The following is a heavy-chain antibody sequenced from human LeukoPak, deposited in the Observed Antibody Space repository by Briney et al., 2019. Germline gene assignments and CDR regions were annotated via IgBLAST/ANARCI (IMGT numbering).Heavy chain of an antibody. CDR1: GRLNRSDSYP. D-gene: IGHD3-10*01. J-gene: IGHJ6*03. V-gene: IGHV4-39*01. Sequence: WETLSLIRTFCGRLNRSDSYPWARIRQPPGRGLEWIGNIFYSGSTYYNPSLKSRVTISVDTSNNQFSLKLSSVTAADTAVYYCARRTRGGGEPYYYYYMDVWGKGTTVTVSS. CDR2: IFYSGST. CDR3: ARRTRGGGEPYYYYYMDV.